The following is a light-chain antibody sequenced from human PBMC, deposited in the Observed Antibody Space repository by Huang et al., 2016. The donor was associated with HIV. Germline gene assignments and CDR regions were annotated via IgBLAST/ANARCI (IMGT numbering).Light chain of an antibody. V-gene: IGKV3-15*01. Sequence: EIVMTQSPATLSVSPGERVTLSCRANRSVSTNLAWYHQRPGQAPRLLIYGSSPRAPGIPARFRGSGSGTDFSLTSSSLQSEDFALYYCHQYNNWLLSFGGGTRVDI. CDR3: HQYNNWLLS. CDR2: GSS. CDR1: RSVSTN. J-gene: IGKJ4*01.